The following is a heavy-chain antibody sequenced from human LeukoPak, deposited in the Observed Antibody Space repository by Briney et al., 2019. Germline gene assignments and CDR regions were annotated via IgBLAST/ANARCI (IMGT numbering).Heavy chain of an antibody. D-gene: IGHD6-13*01. CDR1: GYTSTNFY. Sequence: ASVTVSCKASGYTSTNFYLHWVRQAPGQGLEWMGVIKSSGDTTYYAQKLQGRVTMTRDTSTTTVYMELSSLTSEDTAVYFCARGGMAAAANWGQGTLVTVSS. J-gene: IGHJ4*02. CDR2: IKSSGDTT. V-gene: IGHV1-46*04. CDR3: ARGGMAAAAN.